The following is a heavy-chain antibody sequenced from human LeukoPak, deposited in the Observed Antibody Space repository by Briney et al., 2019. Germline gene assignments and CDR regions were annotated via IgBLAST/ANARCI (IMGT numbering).Heavy chain of an antibody. CDR2: IYSGGST. V-gene: IGHV3-53*04. J-gene: IGHJ1*01. Sequence: PGGSLRLSCAASGFTVSSNYMSWVRQAPGKGLEWVSVIYSGGSTYYADSVKGRFTISRHNSKNTLYLQMNSLRAEDTAVYYCARVVRAYDAEYFQHWGQGTLVTVSS. CDR3: ARVVRAYDAEYFQH. D-gene: IGHD3-3*01. CDR1: GFTVSSNY.